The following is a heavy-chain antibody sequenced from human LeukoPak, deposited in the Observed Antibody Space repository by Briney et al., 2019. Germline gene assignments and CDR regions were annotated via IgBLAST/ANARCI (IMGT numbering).Heavy chain of an antibody. CDR2: INQDGSEK. V-gene: IGHV3-7*01. CDR1: GFTFSRYW. Sequence: GGSLRLSCAASGFTFSRYWMSWVRQARGKGLEWVANINQDGSEKNHVDSVKGRFTISRDNSKNTLYLQMDSLRAEDTAVYYCARDTNVQGYSYAQENFEYWGQGTLVTVSS. J-gene: IGHJ4*02. CDR3: ARDTNVQGYSYAQENFEY. D-gene: IGHD5-18*01.